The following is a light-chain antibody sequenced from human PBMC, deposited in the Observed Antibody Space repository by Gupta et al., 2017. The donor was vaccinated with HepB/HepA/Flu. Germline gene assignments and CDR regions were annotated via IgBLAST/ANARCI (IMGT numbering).Light chain of an antibody. CDR3: QSADSSGTYPWV. CDR1: VLPKQY. J-gene: IGLJ3*02. Sequence: SYELTQPPSVSVSPGQTTRITCSGDVLPKQYAYWYQQKPGQAPVLVIYKDHERPSGIPERFSGSSSGTTATLTISEVQAEDEADYYCQSADSSGTYPWVFGGGTKLTVL. V-gene: IGLV3-25*03. CDR2: KDH.